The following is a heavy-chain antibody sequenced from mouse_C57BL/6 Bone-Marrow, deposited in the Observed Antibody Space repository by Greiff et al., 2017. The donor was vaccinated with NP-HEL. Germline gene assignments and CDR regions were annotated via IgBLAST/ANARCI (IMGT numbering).Heavy chain of an antibody. CDR3: ARDYGSSPHWYFDV. J-gene: IGHJ1*03. Sequence: VQLQQSGAELVKPGASVKLSCKASGYTFTSYWMHWAKQRPGRGLEWIGRIDPNSGGTKYNEKFKSKATLTVDKPSSTAYMQLSSLTSEDSAVYYCARDYGSSPHWYFDVWGTGTTVTVSS. D-gene: IGHD1-1*01. CDR2: IDPNSGGT. V-gene: IGHV1-72*01. CDR1: GYTFTSYW.